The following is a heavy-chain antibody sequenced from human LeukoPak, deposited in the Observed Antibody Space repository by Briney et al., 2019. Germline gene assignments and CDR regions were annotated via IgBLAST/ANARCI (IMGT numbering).Heavy chain of an antibody. D-gene: IGHD3-10*01. J-gene: IGHJ4*02. CDR3: GRKYYGYFDY. Sequence: GLEWIGEINHSGSTNYNPSLKSRVTISVDTSKNQFSLKLSSVTAADTAVYYCGRKYYGYFDYWGQGTLVTVSS. V-gene: IGHV4-34*01. CDR2: INHSGST.